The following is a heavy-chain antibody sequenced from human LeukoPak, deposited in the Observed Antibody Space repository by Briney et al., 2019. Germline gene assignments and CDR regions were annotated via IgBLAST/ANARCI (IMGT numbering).Heavy chain of an antibody. V-gene: IGHV3-21*01. CDR2: IDYDSSHI. CDR3: ARDPLRYLRVGHYDY. D-gene: IGHD3-9*01. Sequence: GGSLRLSCAVSGFTFSTSAMNWVRQVPGKGLGWVSSIDYDSSHIYYAASVRGRFTISRDNARNSVYLQMNSLRVEDTAVSYCARDPLRYLRVGHYDYWGQGTLVAVSS. CDR1: GFTFSTSA. J-gene: IGHJ4*02.